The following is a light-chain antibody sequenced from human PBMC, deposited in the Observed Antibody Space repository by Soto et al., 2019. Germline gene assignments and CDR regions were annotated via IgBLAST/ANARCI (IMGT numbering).Light chain of an antibody. J-gene: IGLJ2*01. CDR1: SSNIGNNY. V-gene: IGLV1-51*01. CDR2: DSN. Sequence: QSVLTQPPSVSAAPGQKVTISCSGSSSNIGNNYVSWYQQLPGTAPKLLIYDSNKRTSGIPDRFSGSKSGTSATLGITGLQTGDEADYYCGTWDNSLSAVVFGGGTKVTVL. CDR3: GTWDNSLSAVV.